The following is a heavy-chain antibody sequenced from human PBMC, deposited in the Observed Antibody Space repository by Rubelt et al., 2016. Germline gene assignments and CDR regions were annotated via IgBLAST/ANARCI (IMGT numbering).Heavy chain of an antibody. CDR3: ARYLGIEGDLDY. CDR1: GYTFTSYG. J-gene: IGHJ4*02. D-gene: IGHD7-27*01. Sequence: QVQLVQSGAEVKKPGASVKVSCKASGYTFTSYGIGWVRQAPGQGLEWMGWISAYNGNTNYAQKLQGRVTMTTDTSTSTANMELRSLRSDDMAVYYCARYLGIEGDLDYWGQGTLVTVSS. V-gene: IGHV1-18*03. CDR2: ISAYNGNT.